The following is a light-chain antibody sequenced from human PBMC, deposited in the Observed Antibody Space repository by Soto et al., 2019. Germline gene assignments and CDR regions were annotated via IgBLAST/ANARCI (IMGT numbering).Light chain of an antibody. V-gene: IGKV3-15*01. CDR2: GAS. J-gene: IGKJ1*01. CDR3: QQYNNWPRT. CDR1: QSVSSN. Sequence: EIVMTQPPATLSVSPGERAPLSCRASQSVSSNLAWYQQKPGQAPRLLIYGASTRATGIPARFSGSGSGTEFTLTISSLQSEDFAVYYCQQYNNWPRTFGQGTKVDI.